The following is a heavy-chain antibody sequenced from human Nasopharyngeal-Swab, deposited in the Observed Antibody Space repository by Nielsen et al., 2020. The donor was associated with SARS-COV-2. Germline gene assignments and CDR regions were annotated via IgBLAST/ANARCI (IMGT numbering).Heavy chain of an antibody. CDR1: GFTFSTYA. J-gene: IGHJ6*02. CDR2: ISGSAGST. CDR3: AKDPRPLAPHYYYYGMDV. V-gene: IGHV3-23*01. Sequence: GSLKISCAASGFTFSTYAMTWVRQAPGKGLEWVSGISGSAGSTYYADFVKGRFTISRDNSKNTLYLQMNSLRAEDTAVYYCAKDPRPLAPHYYYYGMDVWGQGTTVTVSS. D-gene: IGHD1-1*01.